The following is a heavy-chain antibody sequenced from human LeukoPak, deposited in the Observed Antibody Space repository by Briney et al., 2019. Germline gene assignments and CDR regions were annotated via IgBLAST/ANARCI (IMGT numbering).Heavy chain of an antibody. CDR2: VNNDGSST. Sequence: PGGSLRLSCAAPGFIFSNYWMHWVRQAPGEGLVWVSRVNNDGSSTTYADSVKGRFTISRDNAKNTLDLQMNSLRAEDTAVYYCAKGGLRVTDYWGQGGLVTVSS. CDR1: GFIFSNYW. CDR3: AKGGLRVTDY. J-gene: IGHJ4*02. V-gene: IGHV3-74*03. D-gene: IGHD5/OR15-5a*01.